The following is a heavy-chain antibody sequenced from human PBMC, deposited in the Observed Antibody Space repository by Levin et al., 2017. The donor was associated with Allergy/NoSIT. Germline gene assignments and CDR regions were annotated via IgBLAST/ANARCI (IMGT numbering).Heavy chain of an antibody. V-gene: IGHV4-31*03. Sequence: SETLSLTCTVSGGSISSGGYYWSWIRQHPGKGLEWIGYIYYSGSTYYNPSLKSRVTISVDTSKNQFSLKLSSVTAADTAVYYGARENSSGWDDYWGQGTLVTVSS. D-gene: IGHD6-19*01. CDR3: ARENSSGWDDY. CDR2: IYYSGST. J-gene: IGHJ4*02. CDR1: GGSISSGGYY.